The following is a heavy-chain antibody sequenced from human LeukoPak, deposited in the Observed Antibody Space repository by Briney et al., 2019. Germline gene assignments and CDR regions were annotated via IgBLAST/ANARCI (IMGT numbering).Heavy chain of an antibody. V-gene: IGHV4-61*02. J-gene: IGHJ4*02. D-gene: IGHD3-10*01. CDR3: ARGPGVRGVILGHIPAFDY. CDR1: GGSISSGSYY. Sequence: PSETLSLTCTVSGGSISSGSYYWSWIRQPAGKGLEWIGRIYTSGSTNYNPSLKSRVTISVDTSKNQFSLKLSSVTAADTAVYYCARGPGVRGVILGHIPAFDYWGQGTLVTVSS. CDR2: IYTSGST.